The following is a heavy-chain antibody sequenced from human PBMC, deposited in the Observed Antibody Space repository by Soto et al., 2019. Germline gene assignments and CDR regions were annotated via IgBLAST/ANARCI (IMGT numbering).Heavy chain of an antibody. CDR3: ARDRERSYCSGGSCYSHYYYYGMDV. J-gene: IGHJ6*02. CDR2: IKQDGSEK. V-gene: IGHV3-7*01. CDR1: GFTLSSYG. D-gene: IGHD2-15*01. Sequence: GGSLRLSCAASGFTLSSYGMHWVRQAPGKGLEWVANIKQDGSEKYYVDSVKGRFTISRDNAKNSLYLQMNSLRAEDTAVYYCARDRERSYCSGGSCYSHYYYYGMDVWGQGTTVTVSS.